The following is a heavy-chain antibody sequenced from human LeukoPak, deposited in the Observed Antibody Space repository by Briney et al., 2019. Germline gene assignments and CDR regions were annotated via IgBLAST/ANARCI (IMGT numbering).Heavy chain of an antibody. J-gene: IGHJ4*02. CDR2: IYSGGST. CDR3: AKKAPRHYYDSSGYLSDFDY. V-gene: IGHV3-66*01. Sequence: PGGSLRLSCAASGFTFSDYYMSWIRQAPGKGLEWVSVIYSGGSTYYADSVKGRFTISRDNSKNTLYLQMNSLRAEDTAVYYCAKKAPRHYYDSSGYLSDFDYWGQGTLVTVSS. CDR1: GFTFSDYY. D-gene: IGHD3-22*01.